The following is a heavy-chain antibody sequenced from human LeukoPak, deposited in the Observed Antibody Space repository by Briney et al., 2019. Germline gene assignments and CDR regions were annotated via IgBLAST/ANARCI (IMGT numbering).Heavy chain of an antibody. V-gene: IGHV1-46*01. J-gene: IGHJ6*02. CDR2: INPSGGST. D-gene: IGHD4-23*01. CDR1: GYTFTSYY. Sequence: ASAKVSCKASGYTFTSYYMHWVRQAPGQGLEWMGIINPSGGSTSYAQKFQGRVTMTRDTSTSTVYMELSSLRSEDTAVYYCARDYGGNSEYYYYGMDVWGQGTTVTVSS. CDR3: ARDYGGNSEYYYYGMDV.